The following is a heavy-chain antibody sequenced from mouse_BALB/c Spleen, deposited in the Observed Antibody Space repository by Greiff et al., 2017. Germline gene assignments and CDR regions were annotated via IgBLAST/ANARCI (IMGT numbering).Heavy chain of an antibody. CDR3: ARDPYEVDYAMDY. Sequence: EVKLMESGGGLVQPGGSLRLSCATSGFTFTDYYMSWVRQPPGKALEWLGFIRNKANGYTTEYSASVKGRFTISRDNSQSILYLQMNTLRAEDSATYYCARDPYEVDYAMDYWGQGTSVTVSS. V-gene: IGHV7-3*02. J-gene: IGHJ4*01. CDR2: IRNKANGYTT. CDR1: GFTFTDYY. D-gene: IGHD2-3*01.